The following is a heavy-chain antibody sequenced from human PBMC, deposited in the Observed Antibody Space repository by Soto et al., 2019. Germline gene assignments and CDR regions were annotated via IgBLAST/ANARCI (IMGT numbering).Heavy chain of an antibody. CDR1: GGTFSSYA. J-gene: IGHJ5*02. V-gene: IGHV1-69*13. CDR3: ARGDYDFWSGYYTGNWFDP. D-gene: IGHD3-3*01. Sequence: SVKVSCKASGGTFSSYAISWVRQAPGQGLEWMGGIIPIFGTANYAQKFQGRVTITADESTSTAYMELSSLRSEDTAVYYCARGDYDFWSGYYTGNWFDPWGQGTLVTVSS. CDR2: IIPIFGTA.